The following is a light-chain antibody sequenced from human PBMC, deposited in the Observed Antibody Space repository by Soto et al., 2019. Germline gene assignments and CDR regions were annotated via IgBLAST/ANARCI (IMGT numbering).Light chain of an antibody. CDR2: DVT. Sequence: QSVLTQSGSVSGSPGQSVTISCTGTSSDVGGYNYVSWYQQLPGKAPKLMIYDVTKRPSGVPDRFSGSKSGNTASLTISGLQTEDEADYYCCSYAGTFTFVFGPGTKVTV. CDR3: CSYAGTFTFV. J-gene: IGLJ1*01. V-gene: IGLV2-11*01. CDR1: SSDVGGYNY.